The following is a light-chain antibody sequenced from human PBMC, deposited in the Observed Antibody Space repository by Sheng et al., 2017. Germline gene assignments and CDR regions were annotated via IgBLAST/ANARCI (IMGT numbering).Light chain of an antibody. V-gene: IGKV1-8*01. CDR2: SAS. CDR1: QGISSY. CDR3: QQYDNLLYT. J-gene: IGKJ2*01. Sequence: AIRMTQSPSSFSASTGDRVTITCRASQGISSYLAWYQQKPGKAPKVLIYSASTLQSGVPSRFSGSGSGTDFTLTISCLQPEDIATYYCQQYDNLLYTFGQGTKLEIK.